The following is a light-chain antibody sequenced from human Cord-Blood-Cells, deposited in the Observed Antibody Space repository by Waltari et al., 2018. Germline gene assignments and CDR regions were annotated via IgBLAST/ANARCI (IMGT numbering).Light chain of an antibody. J-gene: IGKJ4*01. V-gene: IGKV1-39*01. Sequence: DIQMTQSPSSLSASVGDRVTITCRASQSISSYLNWYQQKPGKAPKLLIYAASSLQSGVPSRFSDSGSGTDFTLTISSLQPEYFATYYCQQSYSTPPVTFGGGTKVEIK. CDR1: QSISSY. CDR3: QQSYSTPPVT. CDR2: AAS.